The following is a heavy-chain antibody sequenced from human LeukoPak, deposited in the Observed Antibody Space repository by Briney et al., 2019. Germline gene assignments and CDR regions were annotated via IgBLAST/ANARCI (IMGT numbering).Heavy chain of an antibody. D-gene: IGHD3-10*01. CDR1: GFTFRSYW. V-gene: IGHV3-74*01. CDR2: INSDGSST. J-gene: IGHJ3*02. Sequence: PGGSLRLSCAPSGFTFRSYWMHWVRQAPGKGLVWASRINSDGSSTSYADSVKGRFTISRDNAKNTLYLQMNSLRAEDTAVYHCARDRGGSAFDILGQGTMVTVSS. CDR3: ARDRGGSAFDI.